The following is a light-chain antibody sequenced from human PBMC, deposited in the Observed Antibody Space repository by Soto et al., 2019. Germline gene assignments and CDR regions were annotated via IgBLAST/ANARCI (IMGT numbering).Light chain of an antibody. CDR3: QQYGSSPTT. CDR2: GAS. J-gene: IGKJ1*01. V-gene: IGKV3-20*01. CDR1: QSVGSSY. Sequence: EIVLTQSPGTLSLSPGERATLSCRASQSVGSSYLAWYQQKPGQAPRLLIYGASSRATGIPDRFSGSGSGKDFTLNISRLEPEDFEVSYCQQYGSSPTTFGQGTKVEIK.